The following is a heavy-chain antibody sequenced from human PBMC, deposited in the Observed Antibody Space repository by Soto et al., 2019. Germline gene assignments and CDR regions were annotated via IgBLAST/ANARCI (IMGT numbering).Heavy chain of an antibody. CDR1: GGSISSYY. CDR2: IYTSGST. D-gene: IGHD3-22*01. V-gene: IGHV4-4*07. CDR3: ASSGSNYYDSSGYPSRGAFDI. J-gene: IGHJ3*02. Sequence: SETLSLTCTVSGGSISSYYWSWIRQPAGKGLEWIGRIYTSGSTNYNPSLKSRVTMSVDTSKNQFSLKLSSVTAADTAVYYCASSGSNYYDSSGYPSRGAFDIWGQGTMVTVSS.